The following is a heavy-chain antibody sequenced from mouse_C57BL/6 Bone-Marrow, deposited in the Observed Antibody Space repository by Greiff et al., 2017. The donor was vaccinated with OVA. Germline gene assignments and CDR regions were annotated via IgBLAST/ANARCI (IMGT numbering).Heavy chain of an antibody. CDR1: GYTFTEYT. D-gene: IGHD1-1*01. Sequence: QVQLQQSGAELVKPGASVKLSCKASGYTFTEYTIHWVKQRSGQGLEWIGWFYPGSGSIKYNEKFKDKATLTAYKSSRTVSMELSKLTTEDSEDYVGENHEEITTVVAARDMDDWGTGTTVTVSS. V-gene: IGHV1-62-2*01. J-gene: IGHJ1*03. CDR2: FYPGSGSI. CDR3: ENHEEITTVVAARDMDD.